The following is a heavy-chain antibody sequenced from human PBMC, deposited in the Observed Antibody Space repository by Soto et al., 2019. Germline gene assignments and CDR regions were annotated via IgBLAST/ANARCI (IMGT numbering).Heavy chain of an antibody. CDR1: GFTVTINY. V-gene: IGHV3-53*01. Sequence: VESGGGLVQPGGSLRLSCAVSGFTVTINYMSWVRQAPGKGLEWVSVIYSGGTIYYADSVKGRFTISRDTSKNTLYLQMNSLRGDDTAVYYCHGYGYWGQGTLVTVSS. CDR2: IYSGGTI. D-gene: IGHD5-12*01. J-gene: IGHJ4*02. CDR3: HGYGY.